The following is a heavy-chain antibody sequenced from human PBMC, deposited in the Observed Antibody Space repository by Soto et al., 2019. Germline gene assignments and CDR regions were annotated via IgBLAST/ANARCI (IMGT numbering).Heavy chain of an antibody. CDR2: IIPIFGTA. Sequence: QVQLVQSGAEVKKPGSSVKVSCKASGGTFSSYAISWVRQAPGQGLEWMGGIIPIFGTANYAQQFQGRVTITADKATSTAYMELSSLRSEDTAVYYCARRYSSGTRYYYYGMDVWGQGTTVTVAS. V-gene: IGHV1-69*06. J-gene: IGHJ6*02. D-gene: IGHD6-19*01. CDR3: ARRYSSGTRYYYYGMDV. CDR1: GGTFSSYA.